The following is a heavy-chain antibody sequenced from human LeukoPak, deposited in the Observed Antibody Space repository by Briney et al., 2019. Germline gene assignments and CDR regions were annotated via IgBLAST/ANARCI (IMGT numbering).Heavy chain of an antibody. J-gene: IGHJ4*02. CDR3: AGDHYLSTGLTDY. Sequence: GGSLRLSCAASGFTFSSYAMHWVRQAPGKGLEWVAVISYDGSNKYYADSVKGRFTISRDNSKNTLYLQMNSLRAEDTAVYYCAGDHYLSTGLTDYWGQGTLVTVSS. V-gene: IGHV3-30*04. CDR2: ISYDGSNK. CDR1: GFTFSSYA. D-gene: IGHD1-14*01.